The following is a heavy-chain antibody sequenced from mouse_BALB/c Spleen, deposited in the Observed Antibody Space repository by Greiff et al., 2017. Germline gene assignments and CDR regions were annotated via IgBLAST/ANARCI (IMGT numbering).Heavy chain of an antibody. CDR1: GYTFTDYN. CDR3: ARGDYGSSYVGYFDV. CDR2: INPNNGGT. Sequence: VQLQQSGPELVKPGASVKIPCKASGYTFTDYNMDWVKQSHGKSLEWIGDINPNNGGTIYNQKFKGKATLTVDKSSSTAYMELRSLTSEDTAVYYCARGDYGSSYVGYFDVWGAGATGTVSS. D-gene: IGHD1-1*01. V-gene: IGHV1-18*01. J-gene: IGHJ1*01.